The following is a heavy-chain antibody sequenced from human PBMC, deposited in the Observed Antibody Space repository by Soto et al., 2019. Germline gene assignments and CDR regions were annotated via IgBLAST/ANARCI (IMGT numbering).Heavy chain of an antibody. CDR2: IYYSGST. V-gene: IGHV4-59*01. CDR1: GGSISSYD. Sequence: PSETLSLTCTVSGGSISSYDWNWIRQPPEKGLEWVGYIYYSGSTNYSPSLQSRVTISVDTSKNQFSLKLSSVTAADTAVYYCARENWNFYMDVWGKGTTVTVSS. D-gene: IGHD3-3*01. J-gene: IGHJ6*03. CDR3: ARENWNFYMDV.